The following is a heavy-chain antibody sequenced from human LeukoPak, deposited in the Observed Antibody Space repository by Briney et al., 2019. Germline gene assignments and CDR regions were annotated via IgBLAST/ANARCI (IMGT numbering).Heavy chain of an antibody. CDR1: GFIFSSYS. Sequence: GGSLRLSCAASGFIFSSYSMSWVRQAPGKGLEWVSVITGSGGNTYYADSVKGRFTISKDNSKNTVYLQMNSLRAEDTAVYYCARPYGYSFGFNYFDYWGQGTLVTVSS. CDR3: ARPYGYSFGFNYFDY. V-gene: IGHV3-23*01. J-gene: IGHJ4*02. CDR2: ITGSGGNT. D-gene: IGHD5-18*01.